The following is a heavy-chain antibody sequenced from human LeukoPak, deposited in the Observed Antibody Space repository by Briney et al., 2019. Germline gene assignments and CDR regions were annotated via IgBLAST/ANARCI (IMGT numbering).Heavy chain of an antibody. D-gene: IGHD3-9*01. V-gene: IGHV1-69*06. CDR2: IIPIFGTA. Sequence: SVKVSCKASGGTFSSYAISWVRQAPGQGLEWMGGIIPIFGTANYAQKFQGRVTITADKSTSTAYMELSSLRSEDTAVYYCASKGYDILTGYFYADYWGQGTLVTVSS. CDR3: ASKGYDILTGYFYADY. J-gene: IGHJ4*02. CDR1: GGTFSSYA.